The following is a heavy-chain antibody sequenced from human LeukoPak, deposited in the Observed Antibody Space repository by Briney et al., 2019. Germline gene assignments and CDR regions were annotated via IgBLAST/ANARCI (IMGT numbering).Heavy chain of an antibody. CDR2: IYSGGST. J-gene: IGHJ4*02. CDR1: GFTVSSNY. D-gene: IGHD6-19*01. V-gene: IGHV3-53*01. Sequence: TGGSLRLSCAASGFTVSSNYMSWVRQAPGKGLEWVSVIYSGGSTYYADSVKGRFTISRDNSKNTLYLQMNSLRVEDTAVYYCASWPVGWYGEDSWGQGTLVTVSS. CDR3: ASWPVGWYGEDS.